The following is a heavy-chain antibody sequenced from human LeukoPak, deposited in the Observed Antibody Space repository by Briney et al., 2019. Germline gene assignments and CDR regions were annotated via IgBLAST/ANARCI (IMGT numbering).Heavy chain of an antibody. CDR2: IYYSGST. CDR3: AREVAHDSSLNWFDP. J-gene: IGHJ5*02. D-gene: IGHD3-22*01. CDR1: GGSISSGGYY. Sequence: SETLSLTCTVSGGSISSGGYYWSWIRQHPGKGLEWIGYIYYSGSTYYNPSLKSRVTISVDTSKNQFSLKLSSVTAADTAVYYCAREVAHDSSLNWFDPWGQGTLVTVS. V-gene: IGHV4-31*03.